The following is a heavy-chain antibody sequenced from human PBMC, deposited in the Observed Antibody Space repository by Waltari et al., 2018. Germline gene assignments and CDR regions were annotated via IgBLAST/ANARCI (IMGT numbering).Heavy chain of an antibody. CDR2: SMPDISET. V-gene: IGHV1-69*02. Sequence: QVQLVQSGAEAKKPGSSVRVACRASGGTFTSDSVNWARQAPGKWLEWMGRSMPDISETKYAVKFQDRITITADRATGTVYMELSSLRSDDTAVYYCAGGDGGYYYHKMDVWGQGTTVTVSS. CDR3: AGGDGGYYYHKMDV. D-gene: IGHD3-22*01. J-gene: IGHJ6*02. CDR1: GGTFTSDS.